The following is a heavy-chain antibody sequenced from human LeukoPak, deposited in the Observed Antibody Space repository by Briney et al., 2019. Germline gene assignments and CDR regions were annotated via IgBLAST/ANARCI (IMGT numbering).Heavy chain of an antibody. CDR3: VRGCPSTWS. J-gene: IGHJ5*02. Sequence: GGSLRLSCAASGFTFKLYWMHWVRQVPGRGPVWVSRINHDGSDTIYADSVRGRFTISRDDAKNTLYLQMNNLRAEDTAVYYCVRGCPSTWSWGQGTLVTVSS. D-gene: IGHD2-15*01. CDR1: GFTFKLYW. V-gene: IGHV3-74*01. CDR2: INHDGSDT.